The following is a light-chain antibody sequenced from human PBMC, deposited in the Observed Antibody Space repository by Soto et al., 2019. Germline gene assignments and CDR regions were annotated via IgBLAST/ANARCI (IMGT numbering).Light chain of an antibody. CDR1: SSDVGGYNY. J-gene: IGLJ2*01. V-gene: IGLV2-11*01. CDR3: CSYAGTYTFHVV. Sequence: QSALTQPRSVSGSRGQSVTISCTGTSSDVGGYNYVSWYQQHPGKAPKLMIYDVSKRPSGVPDRFSGSKSGNTASLTISGLQAEDEADYYCCSYAGTYTFHVVFGGGTKLTVL. CDR2: DVS.